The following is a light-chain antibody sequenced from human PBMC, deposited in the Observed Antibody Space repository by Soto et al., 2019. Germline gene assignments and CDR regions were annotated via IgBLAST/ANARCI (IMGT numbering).Light chain of an antibody. CDR1: QRVCSVS. V-gene: IGKV3-20*01. CDR2: GAS. CDR3: QQYNSWLWT. J-gene: IGKJ1*01. Sequence: EIVLTQSPGTLSLSPGETATLSCRASQRVCSVSLAWYQQRPGQAPSLLIYGASTRSTAIPDRFSGSGSGTDFTLTISRLEPEDSAVYYCQQYNSWLWTFGQGTKGDIK.